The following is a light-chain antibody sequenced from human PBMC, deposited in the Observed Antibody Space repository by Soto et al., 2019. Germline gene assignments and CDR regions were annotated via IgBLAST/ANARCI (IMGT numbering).Light chain of an antibody. Sequence: EIVLTQSPGTLSLPPGERATLSCRSSQSVSNNYLAWYQQKPGQSPRLLIYGAYNRATGITDRFSGSGSGTDFTLTINRMEPEDFAVYYCKQSASSQWTFGQGTKVDIK. CDR2: GAY. V-gene: IGKV3-20*01. CDR1: QSVSNNY. J-gene: IGKJ1*01. CDR3: KQSASSQWT.